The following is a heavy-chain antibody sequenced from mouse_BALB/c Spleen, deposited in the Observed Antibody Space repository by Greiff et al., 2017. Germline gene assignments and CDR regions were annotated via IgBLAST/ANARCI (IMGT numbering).Heavy chain of an antibody. V-gene: IGHV1-4*02. CDR3: ASLGLRQGYAMDY. Sequence: VQLQQSAAELARPGASVKMSCKASGYTFTSYTMHWVKQRPGQGLEWIGYINPSSGYTEYNQKFKDKTTLTADKSSSTAYMQLSSLTSEDSAVYYCASLGLRQGYAMDYWGQGTSVTVSS. J-gene: IGHJ4*01. CDR2: INPSSGYT. CDR1: GYTFTSYT. D-gene: IGHD2-4*01.